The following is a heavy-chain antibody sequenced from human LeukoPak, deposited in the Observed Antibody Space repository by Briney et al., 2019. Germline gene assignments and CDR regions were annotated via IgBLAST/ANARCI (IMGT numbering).Heavy chain of an antibody. CDR2: MNPNSGNT. CDR1: GYTFTSYG. J-gene: IGHJ5*02. Sequence: ASVKVSCKASGYTFTSYGINWVRQATGQGLEWMGWMNPNSGNTGYAQKFQGRVTITRNTSISTAYMELSSLRSEDTAVYYCARVDYGGNSKGNWFDPWGQGTLVTVSS. D-gene: IGHD4-23*01. CDR3: ARVDYGGNSKGNWFDP. V-gene: IGHV1-8*03.